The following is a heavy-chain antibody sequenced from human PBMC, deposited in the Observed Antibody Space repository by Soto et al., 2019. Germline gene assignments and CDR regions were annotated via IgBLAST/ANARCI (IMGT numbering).Heavy chain of an antibody. Sequence: QVQLVQSGAEVKKPGASVKVSCKASGYTFTSYGISWVRQAPGQGLEWMGWISAYNGNTNYAQKLQGRVTMTTDTSTSTAYMELRSLRSDDTAVYYCAREVVLRYFDWLVNYYYGMDVWGQGTTVTVSS. CDR2: ISAYNGNT. CDR1: GYTFTSYG. J-gene: IGHJ6*02. D-gene: IGHD3-9*01. CDR3: AREVVLRYFDWLVNYYYGMDV. V-gene: IGHV1-18*01.